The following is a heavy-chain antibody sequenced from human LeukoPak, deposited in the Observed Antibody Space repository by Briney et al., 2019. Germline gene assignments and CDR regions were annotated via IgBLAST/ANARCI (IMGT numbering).Heavy chain of an antibody. CDR2: INHSGST. CDR3: ARRRRYCSSTSCRSYYYYYGMDV. Sequence: PSETLSLTCAVYGGSFSGYYWSWIRQPPGKGLEWIGEINHSGSTNYNPSLKSRVTISVDTSKNQFSLKLSSVTAADTAVYYCARRRRYCSSTSCRSYYYYYGMDVWGQGTTVTVSS. CDR1: GGSFSGYY. V-gene: IGHV4-34*01. J-gene: IGHJ6*02. D-gene: IGHD2-2*01.